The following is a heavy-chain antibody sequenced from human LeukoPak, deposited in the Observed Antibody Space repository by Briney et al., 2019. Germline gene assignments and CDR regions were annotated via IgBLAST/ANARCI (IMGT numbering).Heavy chain of an antibody. J-gene: IGHJ3*02. D-gene: IGHD5-24*01. Sequence: SGPTLVNPTQTLTLTCTFSGFSLSTSGMCVGWIRQPPGKALEWLALIDWDDDKYYSTSLKTRLTISKDTSKNQVVLTMTNMDPVDTATYYCARKGRPKDGYNWDAFDIWGQGTMVTVSS. V-gene: IGHV2-70*01. CDR1: GFSLSTSGMC. CDR2: IDWDDDK. CDR3: ARKGRPKDGYNWDAFDI.